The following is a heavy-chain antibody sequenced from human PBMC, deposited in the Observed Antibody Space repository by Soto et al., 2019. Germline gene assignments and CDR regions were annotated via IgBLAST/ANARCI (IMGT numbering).Heavy chain of an antibody. J-gene: IGHJ6*02. V-gene: IGHV3-21*01. CDR3: ARNESSKIYGMDV. CDR1: GFTFSSYS. CDR2: ISSSSFSI. Sequence: GSLILSCAASGFTFSSYSMNWARQAPGKGLEWVSSISSSSFSINYADSVKGRFSISRDNAQNSLHLQMSNLRAEDTAVYYCARNESSKIYGMDVWGQGTTVTVSS. D-gene: IGHD6-6*01.